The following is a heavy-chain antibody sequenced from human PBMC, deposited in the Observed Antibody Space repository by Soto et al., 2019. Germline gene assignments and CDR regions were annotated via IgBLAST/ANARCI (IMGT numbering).Heavy chain of an antibody. D-gene: IGHD6-13*01. Sequence: QVQLQESGPGLVKPSETLSLTCTVSGGSIGSYYWNWIRQPPGKGLEWIGYIYYSGSTNYNPSLKGRGTISVDPSKNQFSLKLSSVTAADTAVYYCAREGYSSSWYYYYAMDVWGQGTTVTVSS. V-gene: IGHV4-59*01. J-gene: IGHJ6*02. CDR2: IYYSGST. CDR3: AREGYSSSWYYYYAMDV. CDR1: GGSIGSYY.